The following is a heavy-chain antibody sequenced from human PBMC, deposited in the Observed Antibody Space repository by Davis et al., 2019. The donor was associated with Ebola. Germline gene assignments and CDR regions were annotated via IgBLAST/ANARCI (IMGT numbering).Heavy chain of an antibody. CDR2: ITRSGAGA. CDR1: GFTVSSNY. Sequence: GESLKISCAASGFTVSSNYMSWVRQAPGKGLEWVSTITRSGAGAYYADSVKGRFTISRDNSKNTLYLQMNSLRAEDTAVYYCARDRPLDFFFGDYYGMDVWGQGTTVTVSS. CDR3: ARDRPLDFFFGDYYGMDV. J-gene: IGHJ6*02. D-gene: IGHD3-16*01. V-gene: IGHV3-23*01.